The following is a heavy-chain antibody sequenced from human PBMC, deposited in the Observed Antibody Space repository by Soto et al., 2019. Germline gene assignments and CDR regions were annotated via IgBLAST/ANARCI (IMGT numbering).Heavy chain of an antibody. CDR3: ASPYTATIHNGLNS. CDR1: GFTFSSHW. J-gene: IGHJ4*02. CDR2: INSDGTST. D-gene: IGHD5-12*01. V-gene: IGHV3-74*01. Sequence: EVQLVESGGGLVQPGGSLRVSCAASGFTFSSHWMHWVRQAPGKGLVWVSRINSDGTSTNYADSVKGRFTISRDNAKNTLYLQMNSLRGEDTAVYHCASPYTATIHNGLNSWGQGTLVTVSS.